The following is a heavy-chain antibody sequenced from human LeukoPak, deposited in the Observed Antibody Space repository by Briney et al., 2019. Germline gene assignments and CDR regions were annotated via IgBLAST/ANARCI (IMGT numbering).Heavy chain of an antibody. D-gene: IGHD5-18*01. J-gene: IGHJ4*02. CDR1: GGSISSGGYY. CDR3: ASTVGGYSYT. V-gene: IGHV4-31*03. Sequence: TLSLTCTVSGGSISSGGYYWSWVRQHPGRGLEWIGYIYYSGSTYYNPSLKSRVTISVDTSKNQFSLKLSSVTAADTAVYYCASTVGGYSYTWGQGTLVTVSS. CDR2: IYYSGST.